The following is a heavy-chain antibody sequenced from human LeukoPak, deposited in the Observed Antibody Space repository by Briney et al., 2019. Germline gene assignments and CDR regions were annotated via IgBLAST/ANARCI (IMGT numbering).Heavy chain of an antibody. CDR1: CVSISSSGYY. D-gene: IGHD5-12*01. J-gene: IGHJ4*02. CDR3: ARHVGYEYFDY. V-gene: IGHV4-39*01. Sequence: SETLSLTCTVSCVSISSSGYYWGWIRQPPGKGLEWSGSIYYSGTTYYNPSLKSRVAISVDTAKNEFSLKLSSVSAGDTAVYYCARHVGYEYFDYWGQGDLVTASS. CDR2: IYYSGTT.